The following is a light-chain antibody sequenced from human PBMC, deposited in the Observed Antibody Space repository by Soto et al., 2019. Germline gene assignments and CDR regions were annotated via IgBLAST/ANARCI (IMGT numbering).Light chain of an antibody. V-gene: IGKV1-39*01. J-gene: IGKJ2*01. CDR3: QQNHSTPPYN. Sequence: DIQMTQSPSSLSASVGDRGTITCRASQSISSYLNWYQQKLGKAPKLLIYAASSWQSGVPSRFSGSGSGTDSTLPISSLQPEDFVTSYCQQNHSTPPYNFCQGT. CDR1: QSISSY. CDR2: AAS.